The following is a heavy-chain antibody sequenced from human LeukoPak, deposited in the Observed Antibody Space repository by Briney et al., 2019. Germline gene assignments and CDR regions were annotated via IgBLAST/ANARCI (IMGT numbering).Heavy chain of an antibody. V-gene: IGHV3-23*01. CDR2: ISSSGGST. CDR1: GFTFSSYA. Sequence: GGSLRLSCAASGFTFSSYAMSWVRQAPGKGLEWVSAISSSGGSTFSADSVKGRFTISRDNSKNTLYLQMNSLRAEDTAVYYCAKDPLEAVAGIVTLNWFDPWGQGTLVTVSS. D-gene: IGHD6-19*01. J-gene: IGHJ5*02. CDR3: AKDPLEAVAGIVTLNWFDP.